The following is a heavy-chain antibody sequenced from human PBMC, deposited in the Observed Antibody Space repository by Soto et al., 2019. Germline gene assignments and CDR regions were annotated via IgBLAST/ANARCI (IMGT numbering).Heavy chain of an antibody. CDR1: GYTFINFF. D-gene: IGHD2-15*01. V-gene: IGHV1-46*01. J-gene: IGHJ3*02. Sequence: GASVKVSCKASGYTFINFFIHWVRQAPGQGLEWVGIINPSDGATTYPQKFQGRVTMTRDTSTSTVYMDVSSLRFDDTAVYYCARSHCSGGSCYLGAFDIWGQGAMVTVSS. CDR2: INPSDGAT. CDR3: ARSHCSGGSCYLGAFDI.